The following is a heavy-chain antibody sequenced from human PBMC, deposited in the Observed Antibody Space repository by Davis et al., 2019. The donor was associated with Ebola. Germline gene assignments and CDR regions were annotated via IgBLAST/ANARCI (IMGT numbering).Heavy chain of an antibody. V-gene: IGHV3-7*01. J-gene: IGHJ4*02. CDR2: IKQDGSEK. CDR1: GFTFSSYW. CDR3: AGRFAY. Sequence: GESLKISCAASGFTFSSYWMSWVRQAPGKGLEWVANIKQDGSEKYYVDSVKGRFTISRDNAKNSLYLQMNSLGDEDTAIYYCAGRFAYWGQGTLITVSS.